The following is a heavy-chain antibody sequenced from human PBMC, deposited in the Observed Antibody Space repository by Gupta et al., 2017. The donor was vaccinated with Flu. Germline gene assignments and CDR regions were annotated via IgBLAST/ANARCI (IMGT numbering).Heavy chain of an antibody. J-gene: IGHJ5*02. CDR2: ITSSSRYI. D-gene: IGHD3-22*01. CDR3: ARERDYYDSSGPRPEKWCDP. V-gene: IGHV3-21*01. CDR1: GFIFSTYS. Sequence: EVQVVESGGGLVKPGGSLKLSCAASGFIFSTYSMTWFRQAPGRGLEWVSSITSSSRYIYYADSVKCRFTISRDDAKNSLFLQMNSLRAEDTAIYYCARERDYYDSSGPRPEKWCDPWGQGTRGTVSS.